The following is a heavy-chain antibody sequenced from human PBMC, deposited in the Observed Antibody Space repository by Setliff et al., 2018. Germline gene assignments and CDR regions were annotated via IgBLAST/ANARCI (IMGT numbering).Heavy chain of an antibody. CDR2: INHSGST. CDR1: GGSFSGYY. D-gene: IGHD2-2*03. J-gene: IGHJ3*02. Sequence: PSETLSLTCAVYGGSFSGYYWSWIRQPPGKGLEWIGEINHSGSTNYNPSLKSRGTISVDTSRNQFSLNLSSVTAADTAVYYCVRVEAGYCSSTSCYVVGAFDIWGQGTMVTVSS. CDR3: VRVEAGYCSSTSCYVVGAFDI. V-gene: IGHV4-34*01.